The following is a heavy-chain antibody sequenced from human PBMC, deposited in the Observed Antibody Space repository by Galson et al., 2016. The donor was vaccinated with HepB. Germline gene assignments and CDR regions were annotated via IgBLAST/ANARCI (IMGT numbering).Heavy chain of an antibody. CDR3: AKGYNILTGLIDY. CDR1: GFTFSSYA. J-gene: IGHJ4*02. V-gene: IGHV3-23*01. D-gene: IGHD3-9*01. CDR2: ITGSGGRS. Sequence: SLRLSCAVSGFTFSSYAMSWFRQAPGKGLEWVSSITGSGGRSDFADSVKDRFTISRDNSKNTLFLQMNNLRAEDTAVYYCAKGYNILTGLIDYWGRGTLVTVSS.